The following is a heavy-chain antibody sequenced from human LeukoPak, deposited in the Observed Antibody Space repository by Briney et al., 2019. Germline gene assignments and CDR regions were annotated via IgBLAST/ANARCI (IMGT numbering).Heavy chain of an antibody. Sequence: SETLSPTCTVSGGSISSFYYNWIRQPPGKGLEWIGHIYYSGGTNYNPSLKSRVTISLDTSKNQFSLKLSSVTAADTAVYYCARDYGGNSAGFDPWGQGTLVTVSS. CDR1: GGSISSFY. J-gene: IGHJ5*02. V-gene: IGHV4-59*01. CDR2: IYYSGGT. D-gene: IGHD4-23*01. CDR3: ARDYGGNSAGFDP.